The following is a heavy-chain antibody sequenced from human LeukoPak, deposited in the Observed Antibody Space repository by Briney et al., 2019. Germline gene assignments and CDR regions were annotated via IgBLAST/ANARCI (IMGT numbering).Heavy chain of an antibody. CDR3: ARERAYYDSSGYYPRSVIFQH. CDR2: INPNSGGT. Sequence: ASVKVSCKASGYTFTGYYMHWVRQAPGQGLEWMGWINPNSGGTNYAQKFQGRVTMTRDTSISTAYMELSRLGSDDTAVYYCARERAYYDSSGYYPRSVIFQHWGQGTLVTVSS. D-gene: IGHD3-22*01. CDR1: GYTFTGYY. J-gene: IGHJ1*01. V-gene: IGHV1-2*02.